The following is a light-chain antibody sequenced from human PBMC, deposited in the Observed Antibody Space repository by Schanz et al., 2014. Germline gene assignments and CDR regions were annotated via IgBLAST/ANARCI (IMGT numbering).Light chain of an antibody. V-gene: IGKV3-15*01. CDR3: QQYGNSLYT. CDR2: GAS. CDR1: QSVSTN. J-gene: IGKJ2*01. Sequence: EIVMTQSPATLSVSPGERVTLSCRASQSVSTNLAWYQQTPGQAPRLLIYGASTRATGIPARFSGSGSGTDFTLTISSLEPEDFALYYCQQYGNSLYTYGQGTKLDIK.